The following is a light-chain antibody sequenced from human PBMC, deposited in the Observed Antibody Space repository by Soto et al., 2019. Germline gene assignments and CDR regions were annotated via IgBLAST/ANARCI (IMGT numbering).Light chain of an antibody. CDR1: SGDIGIYNY. Sequence: HSALTQPASVSGSPGQSITISCTGTSGDIGIYNYVSWYQQHPGKAPKLIICEVTNRPSGVSSRFSGSKSGNTASLTISGLRAEDEADYYCTSFTTTNIWVFGGGTQLTVL. CDR2: EVT. CDR3: TSFTTTNIWV. J-gene: IGLJ3*02. V-gene: IGLV2-14*01.